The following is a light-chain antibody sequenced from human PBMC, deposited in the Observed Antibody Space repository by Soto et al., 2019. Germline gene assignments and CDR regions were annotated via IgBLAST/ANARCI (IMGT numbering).Light chain of an antibody. CDR3: ATWDDSLNGLV. V-gene: IGLV1-44*01. J-gene: IGLJ3*02. CDR2: NNN. CDR1: SSNIGSNF. Sequence: QAVLTQPPSASGTPGQRVTIPCSGSSSNIGSNFVNWYQQLPGTAPKLLMYNNNQRPSGVPHRFSGSKSGTSASLAISGLQSEDEADYHCATWDDSLNGLVFGGGTKLTVL.